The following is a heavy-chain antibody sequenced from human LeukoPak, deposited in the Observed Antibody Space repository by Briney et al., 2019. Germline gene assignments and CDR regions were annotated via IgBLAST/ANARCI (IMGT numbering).Heavy chain of an antibody. J-gene: IGHJ4*02. Sequence: GGPLRLSCAASGFTFSSYAMSWVREAPGRGLEWVSVVYSGGSTYYADSVKGRFTISRDNSKNTLYLQMNSLRVEDTAVYYCARGCSDKKCYIHYWGQGTLVTVSS. CDR1: GFTFSSYA. CDR3: ARGCSDKKCYIHY. CDR2: VYSGGST. D-gene: IGHD2-15*01. V-gene: IGHV3-53*01.